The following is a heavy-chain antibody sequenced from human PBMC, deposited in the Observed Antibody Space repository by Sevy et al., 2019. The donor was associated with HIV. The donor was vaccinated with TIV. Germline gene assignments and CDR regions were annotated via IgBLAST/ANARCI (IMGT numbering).Heavy chain of an antibody. CDR3: ALERLSSAVAEYFHN. J-gene: IGHJ1*01. CDR1: GFPFIFFS. Sequence: GGPLRPSCAASGFPFIFFSMHWVRQAPGKGLEGVALISFGGTNENYADSVKGRFTISRDNSKNQLFLQMNSLRADDSAVYYCALERLSSAVAEYFHNWGQGTLVTVSS. D-gene: IGHD1-1*01. V-gene: IGHV3-30-3*01. CDR2: ISFGGTNE.